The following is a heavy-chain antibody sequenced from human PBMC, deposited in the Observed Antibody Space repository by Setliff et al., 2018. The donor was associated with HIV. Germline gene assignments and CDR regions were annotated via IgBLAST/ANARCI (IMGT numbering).Heavy chain of an antibody. D-gene: IGHD4-17*01. CDR1: GGSINSTSYY. V-gene: IGHV4-39*07. CDR2: IYHAGST. CDR3: ARVRQVSDYGDYDYFFDY. Sequence: PSETLSLTCTVSGGSINSTSYYWGWIRQPPGNGLEWIGSIYHAGSTYYKPSLKSRVTISVDTSKDQFSLRLSSVTAADTAVYYCARVRQVSDYGDYDYFFDYWGQGTLVTVSS. J-gene: IGHJ4*02.